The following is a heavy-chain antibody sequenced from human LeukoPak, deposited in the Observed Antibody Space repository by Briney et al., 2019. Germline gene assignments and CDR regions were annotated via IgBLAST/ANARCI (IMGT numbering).Heavy chain of an antibody. J-gene: IGHJ6*03. Sequence: ASVKVSCKASGYTFTSYGISWVRQAPGQGLEWMGWISAYNGNTNYAQKFQGRVTMTRDTSISTAYMELSRLRSDDTAVYYCARDVVVVVAAKYYYYMDVWGKGTTVTISS. D-gene: IGHD2-15*01. CDR2: ISAYNGNT. V-gene: IGHV1-18*01. CDR1: GYTFTSYG. CDR3: ARDVVVVVAAKYYYYMDV.